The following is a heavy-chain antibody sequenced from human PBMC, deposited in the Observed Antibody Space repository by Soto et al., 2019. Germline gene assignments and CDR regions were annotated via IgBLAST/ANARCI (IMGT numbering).Heavy chain of an antibody. V-gene: IGHV1-3*01. CDR3: ARSARGWQQLVLVLNY. J-gene: IGHJ4*02. CDR2: INAGNGNT. Sequence: QVQLVQSGAEVKKPGASVKVSCKASGYTFTSYAMHWVRQAPGQRLEWMGWINAGNGNTKYSQKFQGRVTITRDTSVRTAYMELSSLRSEDTAVYYCARSARGWQQLVLVLNYWGQGTLVTVSS. CDR1: GYTFTSYA. D-gene: IGHD6-13*01.